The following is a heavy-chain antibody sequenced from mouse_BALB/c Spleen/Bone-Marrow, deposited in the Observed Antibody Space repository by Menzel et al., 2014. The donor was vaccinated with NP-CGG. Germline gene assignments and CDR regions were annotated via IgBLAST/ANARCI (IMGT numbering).Heavy chain of an antibody. V-gene: IGHV5-6-4*01. D-gene: IGHD2-3*01. CDR3: TRDLYDGYSYYAMDY. CDR2: ITSVGVYT. J-gene: IGHJ4*01. CDR1: GLTFSSYT. Sequence: EVKLVESGGGLVKPGGSLKLSCAASGLTFSSYTMSWVRQTPEKRLEWVATITSVGVYTYYPDSVKGRFTISRDNAKNTLYLQMSSLKSEDTAMYYCTRDLYDGYSYYAMDYWGQGTSVTVSS.